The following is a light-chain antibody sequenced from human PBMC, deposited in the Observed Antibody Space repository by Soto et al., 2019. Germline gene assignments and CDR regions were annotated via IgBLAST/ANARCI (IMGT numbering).Light chain of an antibody. CDR2: DVS. V-gene: IGKV1-27*01. J-gene: IGKJ3*01. CDR3: QKYNSGLET. CDR1: QGINNY. Sequence: DIQMTQSPSSLSASVGDRVTITCRASQGINNYLAWYQQKPGKVPKVLIYDVSTLQSGVPSRFSGSGSGTEFTLTISSLHPEDVATYYCQKYNSGLETFGPGTKVDIK.